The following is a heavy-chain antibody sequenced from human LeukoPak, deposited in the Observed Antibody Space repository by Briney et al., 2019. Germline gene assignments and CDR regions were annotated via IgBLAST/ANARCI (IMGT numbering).Heavy chain of an antibody. CDR2: IYYSGST. J-gene: IGHJ4*02. Sequence: SETLSLTCTVSGGSISSYYWSWIRQPPGKGLEWIGYIYYSGSTNYNPSPKSRVTISVDTSKNQFSLKLSSVTAADTAVYYCARANWDREVDYWGQGTLVTVSS. D-gene: IGHD7-27*01. CDR3: ARANWDREVDY. CDR1: GGSISSYY. V-gene: IGHV4-59*12.